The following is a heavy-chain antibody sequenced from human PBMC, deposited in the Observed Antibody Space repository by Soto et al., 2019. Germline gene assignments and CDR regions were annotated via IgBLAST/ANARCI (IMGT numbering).Heavy chain of an antibody. CDR1: GFTFSSYG. CDR2: ISYDGSNK. Sequence: ESVGGVVQPGRSLRLSCAASGFTFSSYGMHWVRQAPGKGLEWVAVISYDGSNKYYADSVKGRFTISRDNSKNTLYLQMNSLRAEDTAVYYCAKPPGYSSGWYDYWGQGTLVTVSS. D-gene: IGHD6-19*01. J-gene: IGHJ4*02. CDR3: AKPPGYSSGWYDY. V-gene: IGHV3-30*18.